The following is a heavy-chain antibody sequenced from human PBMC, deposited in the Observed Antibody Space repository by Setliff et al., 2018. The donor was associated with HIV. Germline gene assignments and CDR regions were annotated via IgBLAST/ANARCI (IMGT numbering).Heavy chain of an antibody. CDR1: GYTFTAYY. CDR3: ARNLGVAALGDDGQVDYYYYYMDV. V-gene: IGHV1-2*02. Sequence: GASVKVSCKASGYTFTAYYMHWVRQAPGQGLEWMGWINPNSGGTNYAQKFQGRFTISRDNGKNSLYLEMSSLRADDTAVYYCARNLGVAALGDDGQVDYYYYYMDVWGKGTTVTVSS. CDR2: INPNSGGT. J-gene: IGHJ6*03. D-gene: IGHD4-17*01.